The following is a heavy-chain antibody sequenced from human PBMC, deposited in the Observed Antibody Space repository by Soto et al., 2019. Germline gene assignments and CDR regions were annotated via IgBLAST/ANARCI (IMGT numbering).Heavy chain of an antibody. Sequence: SETLSLTCTVSGGSISSSSYYWGWIRQPPGKGLEWIGSIYYSGSTYYNPSLKSRVTISADTSETQFSLKLNSVSAADTAVYYCARGPSGDKVDYWGQGIQVTVPQ. V-gene: IGHV4-39*07. CDR1: GGSISSSSYY. J-gene: IGHJ4*02. CDR3: ARGPSGDKVDY. D-gene: IGHD7-27*01. CDR2: IYYSGST.